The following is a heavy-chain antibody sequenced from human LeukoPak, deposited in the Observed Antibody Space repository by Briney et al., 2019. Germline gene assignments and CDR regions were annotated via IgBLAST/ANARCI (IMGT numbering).Heavy chain of an antibody. D-gene: IGHD6-6*01. CDR1: GFAFSSYS. CDR2: ISSGSSYR. CDR3: AREVTSSSSFDY. J-gene: IGHJ4*02. V-gene: IGHV3-21*01. Sequence: GRSLRLSCAASGFAFSSYSMNWVRQAPGKGLEWVSSISSGSSYRYYADSVKGRFTISRDNAKNSLFLQMSSLRAEDTAVYYCAREVTSSSSFDYWGQGTLVTVSS.